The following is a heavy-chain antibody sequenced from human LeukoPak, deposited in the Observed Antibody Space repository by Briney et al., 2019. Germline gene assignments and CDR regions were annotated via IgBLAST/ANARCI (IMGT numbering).Heavy chain of an antibody. CDR3: AKDRGFLEWISCFDY. V-gene: IGHV3-23*01. CDR2: ISGSGGST. D-gene: IGHD3-3*01. J-gene: IGHJ4*02. Sequence: PGGSLRLSCAASGFTFSSYAMSWVRQAPGKGLEWVSAISGSGGSTYYADSVKGRFTISRDNSKNTLYLQMNSLRAEDTAVYYCAKDRGFLEWISCFDYWGQGTLVTVSS. CDR1: GFTFSSYA.